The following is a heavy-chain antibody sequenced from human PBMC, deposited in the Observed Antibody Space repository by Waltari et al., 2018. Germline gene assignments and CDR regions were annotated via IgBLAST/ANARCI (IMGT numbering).Heavy chain of an antibody. J-gene: IGHJ4*02. V-gene: IGHV3-33*01. CDR2: IGQDGSNE. CDR3: ASQSTTLFDY. D-gene: IGHD2-15*01. Sequence: QVQLVESGGGVVHPGRSLRPPLAASGFTFSRCGMHWVRQAPGKGLEWVAVIGQDGSNEYYVDSVKGRFTISRDNSKNTLYLQMNSLRAEDSAVYYCASQSTTLFDYWGQGTLVTVSS. CDR1: GFTFSRCG.